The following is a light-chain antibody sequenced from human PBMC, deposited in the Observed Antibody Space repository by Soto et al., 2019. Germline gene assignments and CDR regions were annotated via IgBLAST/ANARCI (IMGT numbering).Light chain of an antibody. Sequence: MTQSPSTLSASFGDTVTVTCRASQSVSSKLAWFQQKPGQAPSLLIYGVSTRATGVPVRFSGSGSGTEFTLTINSLQSEDFAVYYCQQYNNWPHTFGQGTKVDIK. CDR3: QQYNNWPHT. CDR2: GVS. J-gene: IGKJ2*01. CDR1: QSVSSK. V-gene: IGKV3-15*01.